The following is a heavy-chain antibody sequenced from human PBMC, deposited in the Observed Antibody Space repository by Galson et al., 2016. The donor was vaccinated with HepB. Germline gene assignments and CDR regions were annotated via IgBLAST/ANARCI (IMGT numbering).Heavy chain of an antibody. Sequence: SVKVSCKASGYTFTSYGIDWLRQAPGQGLEWMGWINTYSGNTNYAQNLQGRVTMTTDTSTSTAYMELRSLGSDDTAVYYCARDGGTYYYFDSWGQGTLVTVSS. V-gene: IGHV1-18*01. D-gene: IGHD1-26*01. CDR1: GYTFTSYG. J-gene: IGHJ4*02. CDR3: ARDGGTYYYFDS. CDR2: INTYSGNT.